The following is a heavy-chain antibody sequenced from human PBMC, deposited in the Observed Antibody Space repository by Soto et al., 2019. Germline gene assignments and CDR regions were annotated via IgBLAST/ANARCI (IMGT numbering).Heavy chain of an antibody. D-gene: IGHD2-2*01. CDR2: IIPILGIA. J-gene: IGHJ5*02. V-gene: IGHV1-69*02. Sequence: QVQLVQSGAEVKKPGSSVKVSCKASGGTFSSYTISWVRQAPGQGLEWMGRIIPILGIANYAQKFQGRVTITADNSTSTAYMELSSLRSEDTAVYYCASSGYCSSTSCYHPGFDPWGQGTLVTVSS. CDR1: GGTFSSYT. CDR3: ASSGYCSSTSCYHPGFDP.